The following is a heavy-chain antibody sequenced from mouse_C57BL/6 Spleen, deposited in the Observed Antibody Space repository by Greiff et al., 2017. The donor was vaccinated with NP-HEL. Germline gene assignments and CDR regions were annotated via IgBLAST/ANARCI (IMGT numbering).Heavy chain of an antibody. Sequence: VQLQQSGPELVKPGASVKISCKASGYAFSSSWMNWVKQRPGKGLEWIGRIYPGDGDTNYNGKFKGKATLTADKSSSTAYMQHRSLTSQDSAVYFCARHYGSSYEYFDVWGTGTTVTVSS. V-gene: IGHV1-82*01. CDR2: IYPGDGDT. J-gene: IGHJ1*03. CDR3: ARHYGSSYEYFDV. D-gene: IGHD1-1*01. CDR1: GYAFSSSW.